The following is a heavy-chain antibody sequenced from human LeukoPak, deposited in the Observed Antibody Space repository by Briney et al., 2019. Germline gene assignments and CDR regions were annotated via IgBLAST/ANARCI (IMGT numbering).Heavy chain of an antibody. CDR2: IYHSGST. CDR3: ARVVAAANVLFDY. D-gene: IGHD2-15*01. V-gene: IGHV4-4*02. J-gene: IGHJ4*02. Sequence: SETLSLTCALSGASISSSNWWSWVRQPPGKGLEWIGEIYHSGSTYNNPSLKSRVSISVDRSKNQFSLNLSSVTAADTAVYYCARVVAAANVLFDYWGQGTLVTVSS. CDR1: GASISSSNW.